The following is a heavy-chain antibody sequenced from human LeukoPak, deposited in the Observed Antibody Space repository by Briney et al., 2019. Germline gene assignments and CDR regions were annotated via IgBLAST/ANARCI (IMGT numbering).Heavy chain of an antibody. V-gene: IGHV4-59*11. J-gene: IGHJ5*02. CDR3: ARGIAAEFDP. CDR2: IYYSGST. Sequence: PSETLSLTRTVSGGSISSHYWSWIRQPPGNGLEWIGYIYYSGSTNYNPSLKSRVTISVDTSKNQFSLKLSSVTAADTAVYYCARGIAAEFDPWGQGTLVTVSS. CDR1: GGSISSHY. D-gene: IGHD6-25*01.